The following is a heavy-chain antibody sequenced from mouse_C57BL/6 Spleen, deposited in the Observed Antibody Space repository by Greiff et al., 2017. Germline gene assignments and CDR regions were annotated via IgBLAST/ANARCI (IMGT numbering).Heavy chain of an antibody. CDR2: INPNNGGT. J-gene: IGHJ3*01. CDR1: GYTFTDYY. V-gene: IGHV1-26*01. CDR3: ARWGFYGAY. D-gene: IGHD1-1*01. Sequence: EVQLQQSGPELVKPGASVKISCKASGYTFTDYYMNWVKQSHGKSLEWIGDINPNNGGTSYNQKFKGKATLTVDKSSSTAYMELRSLTSEDSAVYYCARWGFYGAYWGQGALVTVSA.